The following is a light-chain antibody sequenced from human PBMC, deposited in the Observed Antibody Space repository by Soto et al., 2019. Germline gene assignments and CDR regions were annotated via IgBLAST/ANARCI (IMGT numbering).Light chain of an antibody. CDR3: SSYTSSSTRV. CDR1: SSDVGGYNY. J-gene: IGLJ1*01. Sequence: QSALTKPASVSGFPGQSITISCTGTSSDVGGYNYVSWYQQHPGKAPKLMIYDVSNRPSGVSNRFSGSKSGNTASLTISGLQAEDEADYYCSSYTSSSTRVFGTGTKLTVL. V-gene: IGLV2-14*01. CDR2: DVS.